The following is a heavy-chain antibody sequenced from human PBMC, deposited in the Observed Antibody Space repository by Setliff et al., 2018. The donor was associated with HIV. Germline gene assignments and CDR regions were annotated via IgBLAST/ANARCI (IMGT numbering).Heavy chain of an antibody. J-gene: IGHJ4*02. D-gene: IGHD3-22*01. V-gene: IGHV1-2*02. CDR2: INPNNGST. CDR1: GYTFTGYY. CDR3: AREYYYSSGYIFFPGLPDY. Sequence: ASVKVSCKASGYTFTGYYMHWVRQAPGQGLEWMGWINPNNGSTNYAQKIQGRVTMTRDTSISPAYMELSRLRSDDTAVYYCAREYYYSSGYIFFPGLPDYWGQGPLVTVSS.